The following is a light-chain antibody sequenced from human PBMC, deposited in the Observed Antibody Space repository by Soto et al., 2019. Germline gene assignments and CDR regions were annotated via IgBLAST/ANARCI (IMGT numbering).Light chain of an antibody. Sequence: EVVLTQSPATLSLSPGERATLSCRASQSVDNYLAWYQQQPGQAPRLLIYDASNRATGIPARFSGSGSGTDFTLTISSLEPEDFAVYYCQQRSNWITFVQGTRLEIE. V-gene: IGKV3-11*01. J-gene: IGKJ5*01. CDR1: QSVDNY. CDR2: DAS. CDR3: QQRSNWIT.